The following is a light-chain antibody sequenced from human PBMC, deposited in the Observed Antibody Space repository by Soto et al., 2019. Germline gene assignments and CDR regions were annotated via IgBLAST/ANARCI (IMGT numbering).Light chain of an antibody. V-gene: IGLV2-8*01. J-gene: IGLJ2*01. Sequence: SVLTQPPSASGSPGQSVTISCTGTSSDVGGYHYVSWYQQHPGKAPKLIIYEVSKRPSGVPDRFSASKSGNTASLTVSGLQAEDEADYYCSSTAGSNNLVFGGGTKLTVL. CDR3: SSTAGSNNLV. CDR2: EVS. CDR1: SSDVGGYHY.